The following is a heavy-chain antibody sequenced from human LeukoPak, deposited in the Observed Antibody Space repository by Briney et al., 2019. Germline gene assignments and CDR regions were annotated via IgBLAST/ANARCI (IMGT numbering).Heavy chain of an antibody. V-gene: IGHV1-18*04. CDR2: ISAYNDNA. Sequence: AAVKVSCKASGYTFNRYGITWVRQAPGQGLEWVGWISAYNDNAKYSEKLQGRVTMATETSTNTAYMELRSLRSDDTAIYYCARISFDSNGYDFQCWGQGTLVTVSP. J-gene: IGHJ4*02. D-gene: IGHD3-22*01. CDR3: ARISFDSNGYDFQC. CDR1: GYTFNRYG.